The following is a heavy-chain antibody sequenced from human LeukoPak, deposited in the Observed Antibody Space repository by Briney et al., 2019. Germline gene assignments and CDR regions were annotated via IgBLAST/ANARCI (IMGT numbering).Heavy chain of an antibody. V-gene: IGHV1-69*05. CDR1: GGTFSSYA. CDR3: ARDRGWPNYYFDY. Sequence: ASVKVSCKASGGTFSSYAISWVRQAPGQGLEWMGGIIPIFGTANYAQKLQGRVTMTTDTSTSTAYMELRSLRSDDTAVYYCARDRGWPNYYFDYWGQGTLVTVSS. CDR2: IIPIFGTA. D-gene: IGHD2-15*01. J-gene: IGHJ4*02.